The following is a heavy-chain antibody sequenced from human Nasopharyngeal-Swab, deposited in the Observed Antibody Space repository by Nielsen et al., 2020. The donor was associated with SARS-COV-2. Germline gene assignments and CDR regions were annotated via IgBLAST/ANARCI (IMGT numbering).Heavy chain of an antibody. Sequence: SETLSLTCAVYGGSFSGYYWSWIRQPPGKGLEWIGEINHSGSTNYNPSLKSRVTISVDTSKNQFSLKLSSVTAADTAVYYCAKDFSNPADLWYPTFDYWGQGTLVTVSS. J-gene: IGHJ4*02. D-gene: IGHD3-16*01. CDR2: INHSGST. CDR1: GGSFSGYY. CDR3: AKDFSNPADLWYPTFDY. V-gene: IGHV4-34*01.